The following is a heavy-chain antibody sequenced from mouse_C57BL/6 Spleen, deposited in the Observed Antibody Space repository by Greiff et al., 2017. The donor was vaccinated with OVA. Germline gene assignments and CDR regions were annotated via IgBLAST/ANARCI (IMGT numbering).Heavy chain of an antibody. Sequence: VQLQQPGAELVKPGASVKLSCKASGYTFTSYWMQWVKQRPGQGLEWIGEIDPSDSYTNYNQKFKGKATLTVDTSSSTAYMQLSSLTSEDSAVYYCARGHDGYYYAMDYWGQGTSVTVSS. D-gene: IGHD2-3*01. CDR1: GYTFTSYW. CDR3: ARGHDGYYYAMDY. V-gene: IGHV1-50*01. CDR2: IDPSDSYT. J-gene: IGHJ4*01.